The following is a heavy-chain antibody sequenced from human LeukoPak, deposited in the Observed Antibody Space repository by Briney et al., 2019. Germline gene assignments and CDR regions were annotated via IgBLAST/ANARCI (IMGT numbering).Heavy chain of an antibody. J-gene: IGHJ5*02. Sequence: KPSETLSLTCTVSGDSISSYYWSWIRQPPGKGLEWIAYIYYSGSTGYNPSLKSRVTISIDTSKNQFSLKLTSVTAADTAVYYCARGPYSNYWFDPWGQGTLVTVSS. CDR3: ARGPYSNYWFDP. D-gene: IGHD4-11*01. CDR2: IYYSGST. V-gene: IGHV4-59*01. CDR1: GDSISSYY.